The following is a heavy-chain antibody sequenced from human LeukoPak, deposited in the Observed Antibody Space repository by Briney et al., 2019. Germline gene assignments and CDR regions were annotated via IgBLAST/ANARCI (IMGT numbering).Heavy chain of an antibody. J-gene: IGHJ4*02. Sequence: ASVKVSCKASGYTFTGYYMNWVRQAPGQGLEWMGIINPSGGSTTYAQKFRGRLTMTRDMSTSTVYMELSSLRSEDTAVYYCARGSRPVYNLLTGKRYFDYWGQGTLLTVSS. V-gene: IGHV1-46*01. CDR3: ARGSRPVYNLLTGKRYFDY. CDR1: GYTFTGYY. D-gene: IGHD3-9*01. CDR2: INPSGGST.